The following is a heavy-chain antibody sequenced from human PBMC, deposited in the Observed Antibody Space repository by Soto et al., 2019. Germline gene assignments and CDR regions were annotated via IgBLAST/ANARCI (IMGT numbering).Heavy chain of an antibody. Sequence: GASVKVSCKASGYTFTSYGISWVRQAPGQGLEWMGWISAYNGNTNYAQKLQGRVTMTTDTSTSTAYMELRSLRSDDTAVYYCASCGRIQLWFGHYYYGMDVWGQGTTVTVSS. CDR2: ISAYNGNT. CDR1: GYTFTSYG. D-gene: IGHD5-18*01. J-gene: IGHJ6*02. CDR3: ASCGRIQLWFGHYYYGMDV. V-gene: IGHV1-18*01.